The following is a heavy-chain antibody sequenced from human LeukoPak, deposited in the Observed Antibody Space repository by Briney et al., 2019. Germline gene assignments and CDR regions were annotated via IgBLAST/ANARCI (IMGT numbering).Heavy chain of an antibody. V-gene: IGHV3-23*01. CDR2: ISGSGGST. D-gene: IGHD2-8*02. Sequence: GGSLRLSCAASGFTFSSYAMSWVRQAPGKGLEWVSAISGSGGSTYYADSVKGRFTISRDNSKNTLYLQMNSLRAEDTAVYYCAKARAYIVLQEGTDYWGQGTLVTVSS. CDR3: AKARAYIVLQEGTDY. CDR1: GFTFSSYA. J-gene: IGHJ4*02.